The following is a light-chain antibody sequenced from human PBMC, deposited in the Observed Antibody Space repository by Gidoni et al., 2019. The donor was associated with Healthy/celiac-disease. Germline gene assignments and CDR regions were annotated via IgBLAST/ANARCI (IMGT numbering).Light chain of an antibody. CDR2: SNN. Sequence: QSVLTQPPSASRTPGQRVTISCSGSSSNIGSNYVYWYQQLPGTAPKLLIYSNNQRPSGFPDRFSGSKSGTSASLAISGLRSEDEADYYCAAWDDSLSGRVVFGGGTKLTVL. J-gene: IGLJ2*01. V-gene: IGLV1-47*02. CDR1: SSNIGSNY. CDR3: AAWDDSLSGRVV.